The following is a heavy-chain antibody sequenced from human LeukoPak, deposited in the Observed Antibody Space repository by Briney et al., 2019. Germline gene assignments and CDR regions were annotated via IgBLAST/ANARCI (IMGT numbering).Heavy chain of an antibody. D-gene: IGHD1-26*01. CDR2: ISYGGSNK. Sequence: PGGSLRLSCAASGFTFSSYGMHWVRQAPGKGLEWVAVISYGGSNKYYADSVKGRFTISRDNSKNTLYLQMNSLRAEDTAVYYCAKDHSAYYYGMDVWGQGTTVTVSS. J-gene: IGHJ6*02. CDR3: AKDHSAYYYGMDV. CDR1: GFTFSSYG. V-gene: IGHV3-30*18.